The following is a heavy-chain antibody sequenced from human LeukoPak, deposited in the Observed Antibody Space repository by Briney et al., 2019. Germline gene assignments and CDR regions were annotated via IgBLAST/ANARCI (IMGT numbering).Heavy chain of an antibody. V-gene: IGHV3-48*01. CDR2: ISSSSSTI. J-gene: IGHJ4*02. Sequence: PGGSLRLSCETSGFSFSTYWMSWVRQAPGKGLEWVSYISSSSSTIYYADSVKGRFTISRDNAKNSLYLQMNSLRAEDTAVYYCARDPHYYGSGSYYSRPLDYWGQGTLVTVSS. D-gene: IGHD3-10*01. CDR1: GFSFSTYW. CDR3: ARDPHYYGSGSYYSRPLDY.